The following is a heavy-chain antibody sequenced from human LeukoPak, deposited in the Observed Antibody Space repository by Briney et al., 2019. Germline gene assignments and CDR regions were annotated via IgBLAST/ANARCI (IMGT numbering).Heavy chain of an antibody. Sequence: PSETLSLTCTVSGGSISSGSYYWSWIRQPAGKGLEWIGEINHSGSTNYNPSLKSRVTISVDTSKNQFFLKLSSVTAADTAVYYCARGRNYDSSGYYYFTGKERRYYFDYWGQGTLVTVSS. J-gene: IGHJ4*02. CDR2: INHSGST. V-gene: IGHV4-61*10. CDR1: GGSISSGSYY. CDR3: ARGRNYDSSGYYYFTGKERRYYFDY. D-gene: IGHD3-22*01.